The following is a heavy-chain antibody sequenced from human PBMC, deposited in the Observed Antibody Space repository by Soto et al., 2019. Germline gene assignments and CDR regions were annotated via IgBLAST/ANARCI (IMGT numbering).Heavy chain of an antibody. D-gene: IGHD4-17*01. Sequence: PSETLSLTCTVSGGSISSGGYYWSWIRQHPGKGLEWIGYIYYSGSTYYNPSLKSRVTISVDTSKNQFSLKLSSVTAADTAVYYCARDIGDYGEWYAFDIWGQGTMVTVS. V-gene: IGHV4-31*03. J-gene: IGHJ3*02. CDR2: IYYSGST. CDR1: GGSISSGGYY. CDR3: ARDIGDYGEWYAFDI.